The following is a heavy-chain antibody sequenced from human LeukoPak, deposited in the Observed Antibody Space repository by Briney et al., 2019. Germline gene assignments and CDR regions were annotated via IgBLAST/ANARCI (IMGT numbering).Heavy chain of an antibody. D-gene: IGHD3-10*01. V-gene: IGHV4-30-2*01. J-gene: IGHJ5*02. CDR3: ARSPLRGSGSYGPNWFDP. CDR2: IYHSGST. Sequence: SGTLSLTCAVSGGSISSGGYSWSWIRQPPGKGLEWIGYIYHSGSTYYNPSLKSRVTISVDRSKNQFSLKLSSVTAADTAVYYCARSPLRGSGSYGPNWFDPWGQGTLVTVSS. CDR1: GGSISSGGYS.